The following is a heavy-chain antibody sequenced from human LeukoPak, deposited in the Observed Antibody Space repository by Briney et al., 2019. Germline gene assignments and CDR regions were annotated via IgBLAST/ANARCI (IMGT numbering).Heavy chain of an antibody. CDR3: ARGPYCDSTSCQSFFDY. J-gene: IGHJ4*02. Sequence: GGSLRLSCAASGFTFSSYWITWVRQAPGEGLEWVANIKEDGSEKYYVDSVKGRFTISRDNAKESVSVQMNSLRAEDTAVYYCARGPYCDSTSCQSFFDYWGQGALVTVSS. CDR2: IKEDGSEK. V-gene: IGHV3-7*01. D-gene: IGHD2-2*01. CDR1: GFTFSSYW.